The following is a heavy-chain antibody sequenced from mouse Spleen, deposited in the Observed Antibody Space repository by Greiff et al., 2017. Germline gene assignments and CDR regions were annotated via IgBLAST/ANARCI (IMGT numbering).Heavy chain of an antibody. CDR3: ARGRDYDEGFAY. Sequence: VQLQQPGAELVKPGASVKMSCKASGYTFTSYWITWVKQRPGQGLEWIGDIYPGSGSTNYNEKFKSKATLTVDTSSSTAYMQLSSLTSEDSAVYYCARGRDYDEGFAYWGQGTLVTVSA. CDR2: IYPGSGST. D-gene: IGHD2-4*01. CDR1: GYTFTSYW. V-gene: IGHV1-55*01. J-gene: IGHJ3*01.